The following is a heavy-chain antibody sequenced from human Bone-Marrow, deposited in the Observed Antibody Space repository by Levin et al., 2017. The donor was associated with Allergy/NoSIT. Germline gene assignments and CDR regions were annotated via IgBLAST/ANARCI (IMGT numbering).Heavy chain of an antibody. CDR2: IYPGDSET. CDR3: ARQKSRGWRDDGFDI. J-gene: IGHJ3*02. V-gene: IGHV5-51*01. D-gene: IGHD6-19*01. CDR1: GYSFSSYW. Sequence: GGSLRLSCKAVGYSFSSYWIGWVRRVPGKGLEWMGIIYPGDSETRYNPSFEGQVTISADKSLNTAYLQWSSVQASDTAIYYCARQKSRGWRDDGFDIWGQGTMVTVSS.